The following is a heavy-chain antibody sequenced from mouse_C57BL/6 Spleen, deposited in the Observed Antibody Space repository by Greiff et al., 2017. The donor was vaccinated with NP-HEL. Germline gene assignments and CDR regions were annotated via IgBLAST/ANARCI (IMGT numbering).Heavy chain of an antibody. CDR1: GFSLSTFGMG. CDR2: IWWDDDK. CDR3: ARIAAYYDYDEGRGYFDV. D-gene: IGHD2-4*01. J-gene: IGHJ1*03. V-gene: IGHV8-8*01. Sequence: QVTLKESGPGILQPSQTLSLTCSFSGFSLSTFGMGVGWIRQPSGKGLQWLAHIWWDDDKYYNPALKSRLTISKDTSKNQVFLKIANVDTADTATYYCARIAAYYDYDEGRGYFDVWGTGTTVTVSS.